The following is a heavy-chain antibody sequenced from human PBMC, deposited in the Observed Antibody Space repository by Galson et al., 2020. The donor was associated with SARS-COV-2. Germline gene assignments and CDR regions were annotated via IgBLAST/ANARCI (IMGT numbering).Heavy chain of an antibody. CDR3: ARDLMSVATAIDY. J-gene: IGHJ4*02. D-gene: IGHD5-12*01. CDR2: INPNSGGT. V-gene: IGHV1-2*02. Sequence: ASVKVSCKASGYTFTGYYMHWVRQAPGQGLEWMGWINPNSGGTNYAQKFQGRVTMTRDTSISTAYMELSRLRSDDTAVYYCARDLMSVATAIDYWGQGTLVTVSS. CDR1: GYTFTGYY.